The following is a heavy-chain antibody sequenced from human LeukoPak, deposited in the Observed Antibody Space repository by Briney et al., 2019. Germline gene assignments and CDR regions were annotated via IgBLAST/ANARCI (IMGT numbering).Heavy chain of an antibody. CDR2: IYTSGST. V-gene: IGHV4-4*07. CDR3: ARGGLLYSSGWGTTLGRYYYYMDV. Sequence: SETLSLTCTVSGGSISSYYWSWIRQPAGKGLEWIGRIYTSGSTNYNPSLKSRVTISVDKSKNQFSLKLSSVPAADTAVYYCARGGLLYSSGWGTTLGRYYYYMDVWGKGTTVTVSS. J-gene: IGHJ6*03. CDR1: GGSISSYY. D-gene: IGHD6-19*01.